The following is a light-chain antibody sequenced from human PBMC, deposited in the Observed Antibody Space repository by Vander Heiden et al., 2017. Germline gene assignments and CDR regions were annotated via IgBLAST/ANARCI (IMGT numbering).Light chain of an antibody. Sequence: DIQMTQSPSSLSASVGDTVSITCRASQTIATYLNWYHQKPGKAPKLLISAASSLQSGVPSRFSGSGSGTDFTLTISTLQPEDFGTYHCQQTYSTPQGLTFGGGTKVEIK. J-gene: IGKJ4*01. CDR2: AAS. V-gene: IGKV1-39*01. CDR3: QQTYSTPQGLT. CDR1: QTIATY.